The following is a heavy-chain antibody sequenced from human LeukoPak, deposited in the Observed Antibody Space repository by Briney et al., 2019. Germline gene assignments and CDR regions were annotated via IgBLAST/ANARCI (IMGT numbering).Heavy chain of an antibody. V-gene: IGHV1-18*01. D-gene: IGHD1-26*01. CDR1: GYTFTSYG. J-gene: IGHJ4*02. CDR2: SSAYNGNT. Sequence: GASVKVSCKASGYTFTSYGISWVRQAPGQGLEWMGWSSAYNGNTNYAQKLQGRVTMTTDTSTSTAYMELRSLRSDDTAVYYCARGDPLIVGATTFDYWGQGTLDTVSS. CDR3: ARGDPLIVGATTFDY.